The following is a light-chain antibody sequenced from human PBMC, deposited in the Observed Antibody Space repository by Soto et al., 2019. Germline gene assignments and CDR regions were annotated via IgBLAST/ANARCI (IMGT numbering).Light chain of an antibody. CDR2: DAF. J-gene: IGKJ4*01. CDR1: EILYNN. V-gene: IGKV3-11*01. Sequence: EVVMTQSPATLSVSPGGRATLSCRASEILYNNLAWYQLRPGQVPRLLISDAFTRATGGPARFSGSGSGTDFTLTIDNVEPEDSAVYFCQHRTKWPLTFGGGTKVDI. CDR3: QHRTKWPLT.